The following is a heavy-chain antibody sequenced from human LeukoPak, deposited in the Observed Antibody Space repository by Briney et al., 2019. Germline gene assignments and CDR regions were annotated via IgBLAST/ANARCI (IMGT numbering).Heavy chain of an antibody. CDR2: INSASHYI. J-gene: IGHJ4*02. CDR3: ARGPSYYATTGFYSEY. CDR1: GFTFSAYS. D-gene: IGHD3-22*01. V-gene: IGHV3-21*01. Sequence: GGSLRLSCAASGFTFSAYSMNWVRQAPGEGLEWISSINSASHYIHYADSVTGRFTISRDNARNTLYLQMNSLRAEDTAVYYCARGPSYYATTGFYSEYWGQGILVTVSS.